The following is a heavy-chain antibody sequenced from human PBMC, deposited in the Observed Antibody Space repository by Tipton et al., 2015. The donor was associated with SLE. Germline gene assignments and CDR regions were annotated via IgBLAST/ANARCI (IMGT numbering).Heavy chain of an antibody. V-gene: IGHV3-30*02. CDR1: GFTCSWYA. J-gene: IGHJ4*02. Sequence: SLRLSCAASGFTCSWYAMHWVRQAPGKGLERVAFIRADGSNKDYADSVKGRFTISRDNSKNTLYLQMNRLRVEDTAVYYCAGGTGAYFDHWGQGTLVTVSS. D-gene: IGHD3-16*01. CDR3: AGGTGAYFDH. CDR2: IRADGSNK.